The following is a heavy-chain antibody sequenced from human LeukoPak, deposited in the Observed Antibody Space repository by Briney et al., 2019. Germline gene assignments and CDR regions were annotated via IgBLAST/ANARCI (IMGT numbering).Heavy chain of an antibody. J-gene: IGHJ6*03. CDR2: ISAYNGNT. V-gene: IGHV1-18*01. CDR3: ARDSVVVAGAYYYYYMDV. CDR1: GYTFTSYG. Sequence: ASVKVSCKASGYTFTSYGISWVRQASGQGLEWMGWISAYNGNTNYAQKLQGRVTMTTDTSTSTAYMELRSLRSDDTAVYYCARDSVVVAGAYYYYYMDVWGKGTTVTVSS. D-gene: IGHD2-15*01.